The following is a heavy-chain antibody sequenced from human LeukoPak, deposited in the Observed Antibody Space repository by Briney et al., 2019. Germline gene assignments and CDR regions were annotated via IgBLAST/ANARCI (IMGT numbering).Heavy chain of an antibody. CDR1: GGSISSSSYY. CDR3: ARHLWDLITMVREGGYYYGMDV. D-gene: IGHD3-10*01. CDR2: IYYSGST. V-gene: IGHV4-39*01. J-gene: IGHJ6*02. Sequence: SETLSLTCTVSGGSISSSSYYWGWIRQPPGKGLEWIGSIYYSGSTYYNPSLKSRVTISVDTSKNQFSLKLSSVTAADTAVYYCARHLWDLITMVREGGYYYGMDVWGQGTTVTVSS.